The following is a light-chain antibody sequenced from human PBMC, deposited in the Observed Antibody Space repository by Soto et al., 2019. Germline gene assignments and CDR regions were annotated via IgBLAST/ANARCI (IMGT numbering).Light chain of an antibody. Sequence: QSVLTQPASVSWSPGQSITLSCTGTRGDGGGYNYVSWYQHHPGKAPKLLIYEVTNRPAEVSNRFSGSKSGITASLTISGLQSEDEADYYCSSYTSGSTVIFGGGTKLTVL. CDR1: RGDGGGYNY. CDR2: EVT. J-gene: IGLJ2*01. V-gene: IGLV2-14*01. CDR3: SSYTSGSTVI.